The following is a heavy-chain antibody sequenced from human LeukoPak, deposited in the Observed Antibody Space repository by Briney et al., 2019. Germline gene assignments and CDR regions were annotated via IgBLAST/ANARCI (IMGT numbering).Heavy chain of an antibody. CDR3: ARRSGYGDGNDALDI. Sequence: SVKVSCKASGGTFSSYAISWVRQAPGQGLEWMGRIIPILGIANYAQKFQGRVTITADKSTSTAYMELSSLRSEDTAVYYCARRSGYGDGNDALDIWGQGTMVTVSS. V-gene: IGHV1-69*04. D-gene: IGHD4-17*01. CDR1: GGTFSSYA. J-gene: IGHJ3*02. CDR2: IIPILGIA.